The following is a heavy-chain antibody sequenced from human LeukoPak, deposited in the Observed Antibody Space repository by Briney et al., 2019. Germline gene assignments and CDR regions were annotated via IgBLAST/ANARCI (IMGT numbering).Heavy chain of an antibody. CDR3: ASETGTTPEGAFDI. V-gene: IGHV4-59*12. Sequence: SETLSLTCTVSGGSISSYYWSWIRQPPGKGLEWIGYIYYSGSTNYNPSLKSRVTISVDTSKNQFSLKLSSVTAADTAVYYCASETGTTPEGAFDIWGQGTMVTVSS. J-gene: IGHJ3*02. CDR2: IYYSGST. D-gene: IGHD1-7*01. CDR1: GGSISSYY.